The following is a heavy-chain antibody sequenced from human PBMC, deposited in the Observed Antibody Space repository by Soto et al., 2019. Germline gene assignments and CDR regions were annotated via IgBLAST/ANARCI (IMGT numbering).Heavy chain of an antibody. V-gene: IGHV1-2*02. CDR3: ASRISTGATRRGVWFDP. J-gene: IGHJ5*02. D-gene: IGHD1-26*01. CDR2: INPNSGGT. CDR1: GYTFTGYY. Sequence: ASVKVSCKASGYTFTGYYMHWVRQAPGQGLEWMGWINPNSGGTNYAQKFQGRVTMTRDTSISTAYMELSRLRSDDTAVYYCASRISTGATRRGVWFDPWGQGTLVTVSS.